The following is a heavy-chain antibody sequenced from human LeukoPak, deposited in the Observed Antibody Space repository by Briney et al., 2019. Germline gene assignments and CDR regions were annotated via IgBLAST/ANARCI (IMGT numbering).Heavy chain of an antibody. J-gene: IGHJ6*02. D-gene: IGHD4-17*01. CDR2: IYYSGST. Sequence: SQTLSLTCTVSGGSISSGGYYWSWIRQHPGKGLEWIGYIYYSGSTNYNPSLKTRVTISADTSKNQFSLSLRSVTAADTAVYYCARHRGKPVTHFRGHYYGMDVWGQGTTVTVSS. CDR1: GGSISSGGYY. V-gene: IGHV4-31*03. CDR3: ARHRGKPVTHFRGHYYGMDV.